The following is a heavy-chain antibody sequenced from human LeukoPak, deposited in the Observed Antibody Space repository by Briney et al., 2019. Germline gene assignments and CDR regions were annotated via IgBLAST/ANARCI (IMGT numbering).Heavy chain of an antibody. J-gene: IGHJ6*03. Sequence: GGSLRLSCAASGFTFSSYDIHWVRQATGKGLEWVSGIGTAGEIYYPGSVKGRFTISRDNSKNTLYLQMNSLRAEDTAVYYCARGVAAQIYYYYYYMDVWGKGTTVTVSS. CDR2: IGTAGEI. D-gene: IGHD6-13*01. V-gene: IGHV3-13*01. CDR1: GFTFSSYD. CDR3: ARGVAAQIYYYYYYMDV.